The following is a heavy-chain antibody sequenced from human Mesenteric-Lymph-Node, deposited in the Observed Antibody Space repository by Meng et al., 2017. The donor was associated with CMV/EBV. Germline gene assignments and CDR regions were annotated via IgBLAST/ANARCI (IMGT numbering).Heavy chain of an antibody. CDR3: ARDVLRADWYFDL. CDR1: GFTFSSYT. D-gene: IGHD3-16*01. CDR2: ISSSGSTI. J-gene: IGHJ2*01. V-gene: IGHV3-48*02. Sequence: GESLKISCAASGFTFSSYTMNWVRQAPGKGLEWVSYISSSGSTIYYADSVKGRFAISRDNAKNSLYLQMNSLRDEDTAVYYCARDVLRADWYFDLWGRGTLVTVSS.